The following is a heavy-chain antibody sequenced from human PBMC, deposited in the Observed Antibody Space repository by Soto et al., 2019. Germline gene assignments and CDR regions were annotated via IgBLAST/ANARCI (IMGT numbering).Heavy chain of an antibody. D-gene: IGHD1-26*01. CDR1: GFSVSSNY. J-gene: IGHJ5*02. V-gene: IGHV3-53*01. CDR3: ARHRHPRGTVGATSPLDP. Sequence: LRLSFAISGFSVSSNYLSWVRQAPGKGLEWVSVHYSGGSTYYADSVQGRFTISRDKSNNTLYLQMRRVRAEDTAVYFCARHRHPRGTVGATSPLDPWGQGTQVTVSS. CDR2: HYSGGST.